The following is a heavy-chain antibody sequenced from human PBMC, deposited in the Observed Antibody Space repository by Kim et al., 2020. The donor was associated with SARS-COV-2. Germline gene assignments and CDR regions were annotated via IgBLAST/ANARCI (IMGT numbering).Heavy chain of an antibody. CDR1: GFTFRSYD. CDR2: ISGSGGST. Sequence: GGSLRLSCVASGFTFRSYDMNWVRQAPGKGLEWVSTISGSGGSTYYADSVKGRFTISRDNSKNTLYVQMNSLRAEDTAIYYCFRGKGCWWGQGTLVTVSS. CDR3: FRGKGCW. D-gene: IGHD3-10*01. V-gene: IGHV3-23*01. J-gene: IGHJ4*02.